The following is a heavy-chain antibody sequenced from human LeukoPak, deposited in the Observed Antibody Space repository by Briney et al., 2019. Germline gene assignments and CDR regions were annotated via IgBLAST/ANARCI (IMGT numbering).Heavy chain of an antibody. V-gene: IGHV4-59*12. CDR1: AGSISSYY. CDR2: ISYSGST. J-gene: IGHJ4*02. CDR3: AREMATTYSFDY. Sequence: SETLSPTCTVSAGSISSYYWSWIRQPPGKGLEWIGCISYSGSTKYNPSLKSRVTISVDTSKNQFSLKLNSVTAADTAVYYCAREMATTYSFDYWGQGTLVTVSS. D-gene: IGHD5-24*01.